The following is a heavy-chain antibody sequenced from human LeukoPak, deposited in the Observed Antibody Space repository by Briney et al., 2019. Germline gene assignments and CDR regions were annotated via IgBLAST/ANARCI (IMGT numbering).Heavy chain of an antibody. J-gene: IGHJ4*02. CDR2: ISSSSSYI. D-gene: IGHD5-12*01. CDR3: ARDVDIVAPFDY. CDR1: GFTFSSYS. Sequence: GGPLRLSCAASGFTFSSYSMNWVRQAPGKGLEWVSSISSSSSYIYYADSVKGRITISRDNAKNSLYLQMNSLRAEDTAVYYCARDVDIVAPFDYWGQGTLVTVSS. V-gene: IGHV3-21*01.